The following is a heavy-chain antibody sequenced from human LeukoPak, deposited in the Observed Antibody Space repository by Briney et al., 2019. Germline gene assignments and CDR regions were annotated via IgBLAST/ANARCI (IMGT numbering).Heavy chain of an antibody. Sequence: SETLSLTCAVYGGSFSDYFWNWIRQHPGKGLEWCGEINHGGGTRYNPSLKSRATISVDTSKKQFSLNLTSVTAADTAVYYCARTLATTVTTVYFQHWGQGTLVTVSS. CDR1: GGSFSDYF. D-gene: IGHD4-17*01. CDR3: ARTLATTVTTVYFQH. J-gene: IGHJ1*01. CDR2: INHGGGT. V-gene: IGHV4-34*01.